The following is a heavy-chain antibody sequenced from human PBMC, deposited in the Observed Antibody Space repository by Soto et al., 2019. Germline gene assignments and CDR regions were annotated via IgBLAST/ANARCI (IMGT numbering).Heavy chain of an antibody. D-gene: IGHD3-22*01. CDR3: ARGRGTYYFDSSGLGDAFDI. Sequence: QVQLVESGGGVVQPGRSLRLSCAASGFTFSNYGMYWVRQAPGKGLEWVAVIWYDGTTKYYADSVMGRFTISRDNSKNTLYLQMNSLRAEDTAVYYCARGRGTYYFDSSGLGDAFDIWGQGTMVTVSS. CDR2: IWYDGTTK. CDR1: GFTFSNYG. V-gene: IGHV3-33*01. J-gene: IGHJ3*02.